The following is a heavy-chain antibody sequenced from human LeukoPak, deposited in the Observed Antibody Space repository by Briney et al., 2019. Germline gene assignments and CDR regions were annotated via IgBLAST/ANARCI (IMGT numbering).Heavy chain of an antibody. CDR2: INSNSGAT. CDR1: GYTFTGHY. J-gene: IGHJ5*02. Sequence: GASVKVSCKASGYTFTGHYLHWVRQAPGQELEWMGWINSNSGATNSAQKFQGGVTMTRDTSISTAYMELSRLRSDDTAVYYCARAKLGSSSGFDPWGQGTLVTVSS. D-gene: IGHD2-15*01. CDR3: ARAKLGSSSGFDP. V-gene: IGHV1-2*02.